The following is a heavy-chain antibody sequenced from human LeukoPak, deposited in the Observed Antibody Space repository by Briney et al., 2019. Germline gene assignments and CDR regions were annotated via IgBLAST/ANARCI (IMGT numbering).Heavy chain of an antibody. CDR3: ARSDSSGFKNDY. Sequence: ASVKVSCKACGYTFTGYYMHWVRQAPGQGLEWMGWINPNSGGTNYAQKFQGRVTMTRDTSISTAYMELSRLRSDDTAVYYCARSDSSGFKNDYWGQGTLVTVSS. J-gene: IGHJ4*02. CDR2: INPNSGGT. V-gene: IGHV1-2*02. CDR1: GYTFTGYY. D-gene: IGHD3-22*01.